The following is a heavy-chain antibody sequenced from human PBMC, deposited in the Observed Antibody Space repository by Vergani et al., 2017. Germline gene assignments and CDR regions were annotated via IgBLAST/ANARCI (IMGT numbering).Heavy chain of an antibody. CDR2: MNPNSGNT. V-gene: IGHV1-8*01. CDR3: ARGGAVLDDYVWGSYRSFDY. J-gene: IGHJ4*02. Sequence: QVQLVQSGAEVKKPGASVKVSCKASGYTFTSYDINWVRQATGQGLEWMGWMNPNSGNTGYAQKFQGRVTMTRNTSISTAYMELSSLRSEDTAVCYCARGGAVLDDYVWGSYRSFDYWGQGTLVTVSS. CDR1: GYTFTSYD. D-gene: IGHD3-16*02.